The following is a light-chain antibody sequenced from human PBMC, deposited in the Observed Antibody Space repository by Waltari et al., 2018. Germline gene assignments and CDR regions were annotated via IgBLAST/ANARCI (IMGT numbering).Light chain of an antibody. CDR1: TRDFGSYAL. Sequence: QSALTQPASGSGTPGQSITISCSGTTRDFGSYALFSWYQQHPGEAPKLLICEVFKRPPDTSSRFSGAKSGSTASLTISGLQPEDEADYYCCSYAGRGTYVFGSGTKVTVL. CDR2: EVF. J-gene: IGLJ1*01. CDR3: CSYAGRGTYV. V-gene: IGLV2-23*02.